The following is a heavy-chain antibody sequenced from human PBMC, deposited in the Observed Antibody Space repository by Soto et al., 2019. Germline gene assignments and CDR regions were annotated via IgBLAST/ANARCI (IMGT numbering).Heavy chain of an antibody. CDR3: ARGDTPMITGMDSFDI. J-gene: IGHJ3*02. Sequence: GGSLRLSCAGSGFTFGTYSMNWVRQAAGKGLEWIAYISYDSDTIQYADSVKGRFTISRDNARKSLYLQMDSLRAEDTAVYFCARGDTPMITGMDSFDIWGQGTMVTVSS. V-gene: IGHV3-48*04. CDR2: ISYDSDTI. D-gene: IGHD5-18*01. CDR1: GFTFGTYS.